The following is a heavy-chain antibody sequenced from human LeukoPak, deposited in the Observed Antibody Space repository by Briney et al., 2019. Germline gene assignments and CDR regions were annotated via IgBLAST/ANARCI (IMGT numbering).Heavy chain of an antibody. CDR1: GGSISSGDYY. V-gene: IGHV4-30-4*01. D-gene: IGHD5-12*01. CDR2: IYYSGST. J-gene: IGHJ4*02. CDR3: ARGVATTPHFDY. Sequence: SETLSLTSTVSGGSISSGDYYWSWIRQPPGKGLEWIGYIYYSGSTYYNPSLKSRVTISVDTSKNQFSLKLSSVTSADTAVYYCARGVATTPHFDYWGQGTLVTVSS.